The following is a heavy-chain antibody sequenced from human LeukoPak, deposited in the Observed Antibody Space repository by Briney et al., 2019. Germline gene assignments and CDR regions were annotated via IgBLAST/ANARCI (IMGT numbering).Heavy chain of an antibody. D-gene: IGHD3-10*01. CDR3: ARESRRSYCNEY. Sequence: SETLSLTCTVSGGSISSYYWSWIRQPAGKGLEWIGRIYSSGSTNYSPSLKSRVTMSVDTSKNQFSLKLTSVTAADTAVYYCARESRRSYCNEYWGQGTLVTVSS. J-gene: IGHJ4*02. CDR2: IYSSGST. CDR1: GGSISSYY. V-gene: IGHV4-4*07.